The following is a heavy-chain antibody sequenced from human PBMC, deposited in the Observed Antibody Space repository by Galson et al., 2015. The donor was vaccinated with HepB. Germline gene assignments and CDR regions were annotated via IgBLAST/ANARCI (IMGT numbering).Heavy chain of an antibody. Sequence: SLRLPCAASGFTFSSYALHWVRHAPGKGLEWVAVISYDGSNKYYADSVKGRFTISRDNSKNTLYLQMNSLRAEDTAVYYCARESDFRFGDYYYGMDVWGQGTTVTVSS. J-gene: IGHJ6*02. D-gene: IGHD3-10*01. V-gene: IGHV3-30*04. CDR3: ARESDFRFGDYYYGMDV. CDR2: ISYDGSNK. CDR1: GFTFSSYA.